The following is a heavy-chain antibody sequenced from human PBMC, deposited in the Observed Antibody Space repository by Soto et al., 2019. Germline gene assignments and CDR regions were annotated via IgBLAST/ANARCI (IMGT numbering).Heavy chain of an antibody. J-gene: IGHJ4*02. V-gene: IGHV3-53*01. CDR2: IYGGGTT. D-gene: IGHD6-19*01. CDR1: GFTVSSKY. CDR3: VQTTGWPGFDF. Sequence: EVQLVESVGGLIQPGGSLRLSCAASGFTVSSKYMTWVRQAPGKGLEWVSVIYGGGTTYYADSVKGRFTISRDNSKNTLYLQMNSLRAEDTAVYYCVQTTGWPGFDFWGQGTLVTVSS.